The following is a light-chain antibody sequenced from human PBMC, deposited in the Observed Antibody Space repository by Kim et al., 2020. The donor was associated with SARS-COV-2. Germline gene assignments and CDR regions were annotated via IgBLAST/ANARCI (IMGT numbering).Light chain of an antibody. CDR1: SSDFGSSNF. CDR2: DVS. Sequence: PGQSITISCTGASSDFGSSNFFSWYQLLPGKAPKLLIYDVSYRPSGVSNRFSGSKSGSTASLTISGLQAEDEADYYCMSYSKSTTLLGGGTKLTVL. J-gene: IGLJ2*01. CDR3: MSYSKSTTL. V-gene: IGLV2-14*02.